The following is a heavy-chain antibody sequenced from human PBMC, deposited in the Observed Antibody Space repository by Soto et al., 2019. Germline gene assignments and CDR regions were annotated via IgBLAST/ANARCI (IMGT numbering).Heavy chain of an antibody. V-gene: IGHV4-31*03. CDR2: IYYSGST. CDR1: GGSIISGGYY. D-gene: IGHD3-3*01. CDR3: AGNTGYDFWSGYYSGYYYGMDV. J-gene: IGHJ6*02. Sequence: PSETLSLTCTVSGGSIISGGYYWSWIRQHPGKGLEWIGYIYYSGSTYYNPSLKSRVTISVDTSKNQFSLKLSSVTAADTAVYYCAGNTGYDFWSGYYSGYYYGMDVWGQGTTVTVSS.